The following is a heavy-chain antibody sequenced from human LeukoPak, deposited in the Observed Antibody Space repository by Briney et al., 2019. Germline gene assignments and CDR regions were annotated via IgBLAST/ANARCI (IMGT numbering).Heavy chain of an antibody. CDR1: GFTFSSYW. CDR2: ISGDGTST. D-gene: IGHD6-25*01. CDR3: GRQQAAGDY. V-gene: IGHV3-74*01. J-gene: IGHJ4*02. Sequence: PGGSLRLSCAASGFTFSSYWMHWVRQAPGKGLVWVSRISGDGTSTGCADSVKGRFTISRDNAKNMLYLQMNSLRDEDTAVYYCGRQQAAGDYWGQGTLVTVSS.